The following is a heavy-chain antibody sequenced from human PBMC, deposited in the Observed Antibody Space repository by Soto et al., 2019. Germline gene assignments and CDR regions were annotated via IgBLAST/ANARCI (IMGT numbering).Heavy chain of an antibody. J-gene: IGHJ6*03. CDR1: GGSISSYY. CDR3: VRARSEVVFIPGVEYYYYYMDV. Sequence: SETLSLTCTVSGGSISSYYWSWIRQPPGKGLEWIGYIYYSGSTNYNPSLKSRVTISVDTSKNQFSLKLRSVTAADTAVYYCVRARSEVVFIPGVEYYYYYMDVWGKGTTVTVSS. CDR2: IYYSGST. V-gene: IGHV4-59*01. D-gene: IGHD3-3*01.